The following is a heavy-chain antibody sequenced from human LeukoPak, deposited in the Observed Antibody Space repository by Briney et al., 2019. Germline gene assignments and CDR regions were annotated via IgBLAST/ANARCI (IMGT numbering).Heavy chain of an antibody. D-gene: IGHD3-10*01. CDR2: ISYDGSNK. J-gene: IGHJ5*02. V-gene: IGHV3-30*03. Sequence: GGSLRPSCAVSGFTFSSNGMHWVRQAPGKGLEWVALISYDGSNKNYADSVKGRFTISRDNSKNTLFLNMNSLRAEDTAVYFCAYFGESRSSWGQGTLVTVSS. CDR3: AYFGESRSS. CDR1: GFTFSSNG.